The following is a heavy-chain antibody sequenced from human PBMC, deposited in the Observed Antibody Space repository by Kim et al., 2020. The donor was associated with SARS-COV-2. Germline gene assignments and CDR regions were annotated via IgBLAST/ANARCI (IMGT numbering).Heavy chain of an antibody. J-gene: IGHJ2*01. CDR2: ISSSSSYI. V-gene: IGHV3-21*01. CDR3: ARDGGQIYDILTGYFNWYFDL. D-gene: IGHD3-9*01. CDR1: GFTFSSYS. Sequence: GGSLRLSCAASGFTFSSYSMNWVRQAPGKGLEWVSSISSSSSYIYYADSVKGRFTISRDNAKNSLYLQMNSLRAEDTAVYYCARDGGQIYDILTGYFNWYFDLWGRGTLVTVSS.